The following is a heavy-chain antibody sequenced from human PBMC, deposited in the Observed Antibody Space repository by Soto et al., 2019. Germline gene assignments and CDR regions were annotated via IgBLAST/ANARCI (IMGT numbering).Heavy chain of an antibody. CDR2: IVPIYLTA. CDR3: VRGSGAKLSGS. J-gene: IGHJ1*01. Sequence: SVKVSCKESRRTLNSCRINWPRQHHGQGLERVGGIVPIYLTADYAQKFQVRVTITADESARTSYMELRSLKSQDTSVYYCVRGSGAKLSGSWGKGSLVTGSS. CDR1: RRTLNSCR. V-gene: IGHV1-69*13. D-gene: IGHD6-25*01.